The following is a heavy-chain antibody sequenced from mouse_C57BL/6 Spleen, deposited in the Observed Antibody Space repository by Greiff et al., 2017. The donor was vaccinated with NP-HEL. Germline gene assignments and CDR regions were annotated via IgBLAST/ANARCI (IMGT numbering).Heavy chain of an antibody. CDR3: ARTARIKY. V-gene: IGHV3-2*02. J-gene: IGHJ2*01. CDR2: ISYSGIT. D-gene: IGHD1-2*01. Sequence: EVKLQESGPGLVKPSQSLSLTCTVTGYSITSGYGWNWIRQFPGNKLEWMGYISYSGITNYNPALKSRISITRDTSKNQICLQLNSVTTEDTATYDCARTARIKYWGQGTTLTVSS. CDR1: GYSITSGYG.